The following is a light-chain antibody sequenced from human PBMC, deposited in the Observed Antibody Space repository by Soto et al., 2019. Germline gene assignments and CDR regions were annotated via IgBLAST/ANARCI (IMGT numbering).Light chain of an antibody. CDR3: SSYTSSSTLRV. CDR1: SSDVGGYNY. V-gene: IGLV2-14*01. Sequence: QSVLTQPASVSGSHGQSITISCTGTSSDVGGYNYVSWYQQHPGKAPKLMIYDVSNRPSGVSNRFSGSKSGNTASLTISGLQAEDEADYYCSSYTSSSTLRVFGTGTRSPS. J-gene: IGLJ1*01. CDR2: DVS.